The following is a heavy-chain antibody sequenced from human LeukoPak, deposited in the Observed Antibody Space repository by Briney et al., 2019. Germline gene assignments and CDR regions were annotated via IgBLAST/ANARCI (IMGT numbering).Heavy chain of an antibody. CDR2: IKSKTDGGTT. CDR3: FSYRYSSTDGFDI. J-gene: IGHJ3*02. D-gene: IGHD3-16*02. CDR1: GFTFSNAW. V-gene: IGHV3-15*01. Sequence: AASGFTFSNAWMSWVRQAPGKGLEWVGRIKSKTDGGTTDHAAPVKGRFTIARDGSKDTLCMQMNSPKTDDTTGYYCFSYRYSSTDGFDIWGQGTMVTVSS.